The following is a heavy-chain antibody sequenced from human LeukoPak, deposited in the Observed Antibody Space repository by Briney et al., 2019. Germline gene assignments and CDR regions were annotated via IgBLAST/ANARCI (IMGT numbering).Heavy chain of an antibody. CDR3: AKEGAGSYQLPWGAAPSL. CDR2: ISGSGGST. D-gene: IGHD2-2*01. J-gene: IGHJ4*02. Sequence: PGGSLRLSCAASGFTFSSYAMSWVRQAPGKGLEWVSAISGSGGSTYYADSVKGRFTISRDTSKNTLYLQMNSLRADDTAVYYCAKEGAGSYQLPWGAAPSLWGQGTLVTVSS. V-gene: IGHV3-23*01. CDR1: GFTFSSYA.